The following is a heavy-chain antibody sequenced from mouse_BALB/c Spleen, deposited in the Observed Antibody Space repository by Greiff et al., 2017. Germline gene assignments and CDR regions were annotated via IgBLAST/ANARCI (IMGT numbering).Heavy chain of an antibody. CDR1: GFNIKDTY. D-gene: IGHD2-4*01. V-gene: IGHV14-3*02. CDR2: IDPANGNT. Sequence: VQLKESGAELVKPGASVKLSCTASGFNIKDTYMHWVKQRPEQGLEWIGRIDPANGNTKYDPKFQGKATITADTSSNTAYLQLSSLTSEDTAVYYCAREGDYLSFFDYWGQGTTLTVSS. CDR3: AREGDYLSFFDY. J-gene: IGHJ2*01.